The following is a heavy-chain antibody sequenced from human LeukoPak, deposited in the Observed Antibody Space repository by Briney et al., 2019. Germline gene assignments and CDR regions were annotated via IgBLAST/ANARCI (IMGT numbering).Heavy chain of an antibody. CDR2: INHSGST. J-gene: IGHJ4*02. D-gene: IGHD6-19*01. Sequence: PSETLSLTCAVYGGSFSGYYWSWIRQPPGKGLEWIGEINHSGSTNYSPSLKSRVTISVDTSKNQFSLKLSSVTAADTAVYYCARGWAVAGNEEVDYWGQGTLVTVSS. CDR3: ARGWAVAGNEEVDY. V-gene: IGHV4-34*01. CDR1: GGSFSGYY.